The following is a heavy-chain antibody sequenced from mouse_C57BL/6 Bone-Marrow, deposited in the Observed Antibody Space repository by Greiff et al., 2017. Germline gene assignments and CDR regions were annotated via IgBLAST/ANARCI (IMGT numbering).Heavy chain of an antibody. CDR1: GYTFTDYE. J-gene: IGHJ3*01. CDR2: IDPETGGT. Sequence: QVQLQQSGAELVRPGASVTLSCKASGYTFTDYEMHWVKQTPVHGLEWIGAIDPETGGTAYNQKFKGKAILTADKSSSTAYMELRSLTSEDSAVYYCTRDGYYRFAYWGQGTLVTVSA. V-gene: IGHV1-15*01. D-gene: IGHD2-3*01. CDR3: TRDGYYRFAY.